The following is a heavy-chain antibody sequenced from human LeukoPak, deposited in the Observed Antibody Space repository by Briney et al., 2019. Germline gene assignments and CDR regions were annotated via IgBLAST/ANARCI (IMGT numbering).Heavy chain of an antibody. CDR3: AKDYYDSSGGYYFDY. J-gene: IGHJ4*02. CDR1: GYTFTGYY. V-gene: IGHV1-2*02. D-gene: IGHD3-22*01. CDR2: INPNSGGT. Sequence: ASVKVSCKASGYTFTGYYMHWVRRAPGQGLEWMGWINPNSGGTNYAQKFQGRVTMTRDTSISTAYMELSRLRSDDTAVYYCAKDYYDSSGGYYFDYWGQGTLVTVSS.